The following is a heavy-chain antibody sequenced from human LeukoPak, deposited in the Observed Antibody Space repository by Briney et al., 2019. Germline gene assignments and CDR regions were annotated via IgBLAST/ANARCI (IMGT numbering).Heavy chain of an antibody. J-gene: IGHJ3*02. Sequence: ASVKVSCKASRYMLTSKVVHSGPQAPGQGLEWMGWINPNSGYTNYVQKFQGRVTMTRDTSISTAYMELSRRASDDTAVYYCARGDAFYIWGQGTMVTVSS. CDR3: ARGDAFYI. CDR2: INPNSGYT. CDR1: RYMLTSKV. V-gene: IGHV1-2*02.